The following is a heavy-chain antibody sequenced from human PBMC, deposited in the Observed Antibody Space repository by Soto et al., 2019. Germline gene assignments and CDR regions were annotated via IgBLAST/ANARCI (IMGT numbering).Heavy chain of an antibody. Sequence: GGSLRLSCAASGFTFSSYAMSWVRQAPGKGLEWVSGISGSGGGTYYADSVKGRFTISRDNSKNTLYLQMNSLRAEDTAVYYYAKRGPDSSGCYCYYWGQGTLVT. CDR2: ISGSGGGT. V-gene: IGHV3-23*01. D-gene: IGHD6-19*01. CDR3: AKRGPDSSGCYCYY. J-gene: IGHJ4*02. CDR1: GFTFSSYA.